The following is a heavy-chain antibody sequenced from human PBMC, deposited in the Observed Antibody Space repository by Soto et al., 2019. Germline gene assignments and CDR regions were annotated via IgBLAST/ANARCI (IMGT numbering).Heavy chain of an antibody. CDR3: AREGDYYDSSGYTYYFDY. Sequence: GGSLRLSCAASGFTFSSNYMSWVRQAPGKGLEWVSVIYSGGSTYYADSVKGRFTISRDNSKNTLYLQMNSLRAEDTAVYYCAREGDYYDSSGYTYYFDYWGQGTLVTVSS. CDR2: IYSGGST. V-gene: IGHV3-53*01. CDR1: GFTFSSNY. D-gene: IGHD3-22*01. J-gene: IGHJ4*02.